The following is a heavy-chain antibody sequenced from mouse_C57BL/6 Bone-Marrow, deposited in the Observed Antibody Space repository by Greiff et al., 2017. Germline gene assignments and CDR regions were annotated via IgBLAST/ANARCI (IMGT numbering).Heavy chain of an antibody. Sequence: QVHVKQSGAELVRPGTSVKVSCKASGYAFTNYLIEWVKQRPGQGLEWIGVINPGSGGTNYKEKFKGKATLTADKSSSTAYMQLSSLTSEVSAVYFCARSPYYGSSYDYFDYWGQGTTLTVSS. CDR2: INPGSGGT. D-gene: IGHD1-1*01. V-gene: IGHV1-54*01. J-gene: IGHJ2*01. CDR3: ARSPYYGSSYDYFDY. CDR1: GYAFTNYL.